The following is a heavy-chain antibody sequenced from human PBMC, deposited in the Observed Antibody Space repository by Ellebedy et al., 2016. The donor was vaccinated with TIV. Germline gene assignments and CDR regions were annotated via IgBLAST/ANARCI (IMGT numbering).Heavy chain of an antibody. CDR2: IYYSGST. J-gene: IGHJ4*02. Sequence: MPSETLSLTCSVSGGSITGVAYYWSWIRQPPGKGLEWIGFIYYSGSTNYNPSLKSRVTISVDTSKNQFSLELSSVTAADTAVYYCARGGASSKYFDYWGQGTLVTVSS. V-gene: IGHV4-61*08. CDR3: ARGGASSKYFDY. CDR1: GGSITGVAYY.